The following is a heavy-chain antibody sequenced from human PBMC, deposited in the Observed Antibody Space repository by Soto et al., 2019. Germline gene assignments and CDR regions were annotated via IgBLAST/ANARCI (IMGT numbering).Heavy chain of an antibody. J-gene: IGHJ4*02. CDR1: GGSISSYY. CDR2: IYHSGST. D-gene: IGHD5-18*01. V-gene: IGHV4-59*12. CDR3: ARGPRGTAVIRLATTIARGNYFDY. Sequence: PSETLSLTCTVSGGSISSYYWSWIRQPPGKALEWIGYIYHSGSTNYNPSLKSRVTISVDTSKNQFSLKLSSVTAADTAVYYCARGPRGTAVIRLATTIARGNYFDYWGQGTLVNVSS.